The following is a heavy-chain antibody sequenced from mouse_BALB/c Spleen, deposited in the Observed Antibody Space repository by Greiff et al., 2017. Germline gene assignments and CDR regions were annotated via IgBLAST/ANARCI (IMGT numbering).Heavy chain of an antibody. CDR1: GFTFNTNA. V-gene: IGHV10S3*01. J-gene: IGHJ3*01. CDR2: IRSKSNNYAT. CDR3: VRAAWFAY. Sequence: GGGLVQPKGSLKLSCAASGFTFNTNAMNWVRQAPGKGLEWVARIRSKSNNYATYYADSVKDRFTISRDDSQSMLYLQMNNLKTEDTAMYYCVRAAWFAYWGQGTLVTVSA.